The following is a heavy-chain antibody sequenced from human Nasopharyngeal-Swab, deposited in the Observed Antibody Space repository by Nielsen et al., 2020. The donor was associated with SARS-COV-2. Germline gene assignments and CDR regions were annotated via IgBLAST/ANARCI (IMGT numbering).Heavy chain of an antibody. D-gene: IGHD6-25*01. J-gene: IGHJ4*02. CDR1: GGSFGSYY. Sequence: SQTLSLTCGVYGGSFGSYYWSWIRQPPGKGLEWIGEINHSGSTNYNPSLESRVTLSVDTSKNQFSLNLISVTAADTAVYYCATTGYSSVYYVHWGQGVLVTVSS. CDR3: ATTGYSSVYYVH. V-gene: IGHV4-34*01. CDR2: INHSGST.